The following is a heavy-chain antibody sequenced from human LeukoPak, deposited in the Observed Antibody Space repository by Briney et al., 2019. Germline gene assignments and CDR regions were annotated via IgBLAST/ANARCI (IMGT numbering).Heavy chain of an antibody. CDR3: AAIADNYNYYMDV. J-gene: IGHJ6*03. Sequence: GGSLRLSCAASGFTFSSYEMNWVRQAPGKGLEWVSCISSSGSTIYYADSVKGRFTISRDNAKNSLYLQMNSLRAEDTAVYYCAAIADNYNYYMDVWGKGTTVTVSS. CDR2: ISSSGSTI. V-gene: IGHV3-48*03. CDR1: GFTFSSYE. D-gene: IGHD6-13*01.